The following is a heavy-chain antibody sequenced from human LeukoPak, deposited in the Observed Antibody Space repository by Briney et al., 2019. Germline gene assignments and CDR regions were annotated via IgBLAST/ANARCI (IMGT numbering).Heavy chain of an antibody. D-gene: IGHD2-2*01. J-gene: IGHJ4*02. CDR2: TSYDGTNK. Sequence: GGSLRLSCAASGFTFSNYGMHWVRQAPGKGLEWVAVTSYDGTNKYYADSVRGRFTISRDNSKNTLYLQMNSLRAEDTAVYYCAKGRGCSSRNCYEFDYWGQGTLVTVSS. CDR3: AKGRGCSSRNCYEFDY. V-gene: IGHV3-30*18. CDR1: GFTFSNYG.